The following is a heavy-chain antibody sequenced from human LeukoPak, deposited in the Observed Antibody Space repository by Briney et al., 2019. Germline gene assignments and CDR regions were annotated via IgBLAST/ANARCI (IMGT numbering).Heavy chain of an antibody. CDR1: GYTFTSYD. D-gene: IGHD3-10*01. CDR2: MNPNSDNT. Sequence: VASVKVSCKASGYTFTSYDINWVRQATGQGLEWMGWMNPNSDNTGYAQKLQGRVIMTRNTSISTAYMELSSLRSEDTAVYYCARGFKGILLWFGEPITFGIWGQGTMVTVSS. J-gene: IGHJ3*02. CDR3: ARGFKGILLWFGEPITFGI. V-gene: IGHV1-8*01.